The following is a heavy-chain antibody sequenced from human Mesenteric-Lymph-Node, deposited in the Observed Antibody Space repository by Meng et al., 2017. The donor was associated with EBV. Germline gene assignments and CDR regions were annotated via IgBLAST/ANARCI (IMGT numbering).Heavy chain of an antibody. CDR2: IPQSGAT. V-gene: IGHV4-4*02. CDR1: GGSISSDNC. CDR3: ASVIYGSGLNSWFDP. Sequence: VNLQQSGPDMVKPSGTRSLPCAVSGGSISSDNCWTWVRQPPGKGLEWIGEIPQSGATNYNPSLKSRVPISVDKSMNQFSLKLSSVTAADAAVYFCASVIYGSGLNSWFDPWGHGTLVTVSA. J-gene: IGHJ5*02. D-gene: IGHD3-10*01.